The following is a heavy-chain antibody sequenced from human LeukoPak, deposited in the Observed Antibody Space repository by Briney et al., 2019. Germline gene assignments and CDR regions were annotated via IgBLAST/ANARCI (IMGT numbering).Heavy chain of an antibody. D-gene: IGHD6-25*01. V-gene: IGHV3-74*01. CDR3: ASKPAPAD. CDR2: ISTDGSST. Sequence: PGGSLRLSCAASGFTFSSYAMSWVRQAPGKGLVWVSRISTDGSSTSYADSVKGRFTISRDNAKNTLYLQMNSLRAEDTAVYYCASKPAPADWGQGTLVTVSS. CDR1: GFTFSSYA. J-gene: IGHJ4*02.